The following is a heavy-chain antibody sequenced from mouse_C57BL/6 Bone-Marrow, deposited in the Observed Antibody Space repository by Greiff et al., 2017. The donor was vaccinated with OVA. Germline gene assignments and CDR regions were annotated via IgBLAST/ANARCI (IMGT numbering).Heavy chain of an antibody. V-gene: IGHV1-74*01. J-gene: IGHJ1*03. D-gene: IGHD1-1*01. CDR2: IHPFDSDT. CDR1: GYTFTSYW. CDR3: AIEFHYYGSSYLWYFDV. Sequence: QVQLQQPGAELVKPGASVKVSCKASGYTFTSYWMHWVKQRPGQGLEWIGRIHPFDSDTNYNQKFKGKATLTVDKSSSTAYMQLSSLTSEDSAVYYCAIEFHYYGSSYLWYFDVWGTGTTVTVSS.